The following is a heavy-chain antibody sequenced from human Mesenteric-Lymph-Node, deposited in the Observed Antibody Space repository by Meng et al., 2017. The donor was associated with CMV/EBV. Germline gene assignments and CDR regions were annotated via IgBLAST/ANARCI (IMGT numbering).Heavy chain of an antibody. V-gene: IGHV3-48*04. D-gene: IGHD6-19*01. J-gene: IGHJ4*02. CDR1: GFTFSTYS. CDR2: ISSSGSTI. Sequence: GESLKISCAASGFTFSTYSMNWVRQAPGKGLEWVSYISSSGSTIYYADSVKGRFTISRDNAKNSLYPQMNSLRAEDTAVYYCAREGYSSGYNFDYWGQGTLVTVSS. CDR3: AREGYSSGYNFDY.